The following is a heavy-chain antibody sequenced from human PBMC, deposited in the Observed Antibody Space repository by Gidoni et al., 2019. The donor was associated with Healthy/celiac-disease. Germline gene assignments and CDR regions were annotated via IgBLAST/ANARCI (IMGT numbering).Heavy chain of an antibody. D-gene: IGHD2-2*01. CDR3: ATDPLDTYPGGFDI. CDR2: FDPEDGET. Sequence: QVQLVQSGAEVKKLGASVKVSCKVSGYTLTELSMHWVRQAPGKGLEWMGGFDPEDGETIYAQKFQGRVTMTKDTSTDTAYMELSSLRSEDTAVYYCATDPLDTYPGGFDIWGQGTMVTVSS. J-gene: IGHJ3*02. V-gene: IGHV1-24*01. CDR1: GYTLTELS.